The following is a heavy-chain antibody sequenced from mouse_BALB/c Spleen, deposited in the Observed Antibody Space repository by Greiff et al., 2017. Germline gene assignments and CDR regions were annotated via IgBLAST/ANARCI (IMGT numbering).Heavy chain of an antibody. CDR3: ARFYYGRSYWYFDV. V-gene: IGHV1-18*01. CDR2: INPNNGGT. J-gene: IGHJ1*01. Sequence: VQLQQSGPELVKPGASVKIPCKASGYTFTDYNMDWVKQSHGKSLEWIGDINPNNGGTIYNQKFKGKATLTVDKSSSTAYMELRSLTSEDTAVYYCARFYYGRSYWYFDVWGAGTTVTVSS. CDR1: GYTFTDYN. D-gene: IGHD1-1*01.